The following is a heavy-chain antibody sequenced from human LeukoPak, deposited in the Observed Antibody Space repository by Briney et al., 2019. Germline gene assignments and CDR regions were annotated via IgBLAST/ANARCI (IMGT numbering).Heavy chain of an antibody. V-gene: IGHV3-15*01. D-gene: IGHD3-22*01. Sequence: GGSLRLSCAASGFTFSSAWMSWVRQAPGKGLEWVGRIKSKTDGGTPDYAAPVKGRFTISRDDSKYTLYLQMNSLKTEDTAVYYCLRKRSGYHDYWGQGTLVTVSS. CDR3: LRKRSGYHDY. CDR1: GFTFSSAW. J-gene: IGHJ4*02. CDR2: IKSKTDGGTP.